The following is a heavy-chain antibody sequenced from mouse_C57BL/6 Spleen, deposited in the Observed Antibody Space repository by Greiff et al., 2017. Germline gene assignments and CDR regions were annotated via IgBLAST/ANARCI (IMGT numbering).Heavy chain of an antibody. CDR3: AKERSLSTAVVDGAMDY. CDR1: GYAFSSSW. V-gene: IGHV1-82*01. CDR2: IYPGDGDT. J-gene: IGHJ4*01. D-gene: IGHD1-1*01. Sequence: VQLQQSGPELVKPGASVKISCKASGYAFSSSWMNWVKQRPGKGLEWIGRIYPGDGDTNYNGKFKGKATLTADKSSSTAYMQLSSLTSEESAVYFCAKERSLSTAVVDGAMDYWGQGTSVTVSS.